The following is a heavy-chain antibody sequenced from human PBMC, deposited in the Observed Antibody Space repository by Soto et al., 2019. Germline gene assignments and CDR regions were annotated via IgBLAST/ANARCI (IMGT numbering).Heavy chain of an antibody. D-gene: IGHD3-10*01. CDR2: MNPNSGNT. J-gene: IGHJ4*02. Sequence: ASVKVSCKASGYTFTSYDINWVRQATGQGLEWMGWMNPNSGNTGYAQKIQGRVTMTRNTSISTAYMELSSLRSEDTAVYYCARGSAYYGSGSYYKQADYWGQGTLVTVSS. CDR3: ARGSAYYGSGSYYKQADY. CDR1: GYTFTSYD. V-gene: IGHV1-8*01.